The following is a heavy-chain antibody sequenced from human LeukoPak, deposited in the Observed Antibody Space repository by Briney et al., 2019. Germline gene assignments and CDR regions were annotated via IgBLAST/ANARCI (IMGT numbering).Heavy chain of an antibody. CDR3: ARVRDSSGSYPNDAFDI. CDR1: GFTFSSYS. J-gene: IGHJ3*02. Sequence: PGGSLRLSCAASGFTFSSYSMNWDRQASGKGLEWVSSISSSSSYIYYADSVKGRFTISRDNAKNSLYLQMNSLRAEDTAVYYCARVRDSSGSYPNDAFDIWGQGTMVTVSS. V-gene: IGHV3-21*01. D-gene: IGHD1-26*01. CDR2: ISSSSSYI.